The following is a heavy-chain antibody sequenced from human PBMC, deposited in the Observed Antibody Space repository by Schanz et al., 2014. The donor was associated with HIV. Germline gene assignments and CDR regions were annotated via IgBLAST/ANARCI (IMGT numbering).Heavy chain of an antibody. Sequence: VQLLESGGGLVQPGGSLRLSCAASGFTFSSYGMHWVRQAPGKGLEWVAVIWYDGSNKYYADSVKGRFTISRDNSKKTLYLQMSSLRVEDTAVYYCANEEVPNDYWGQGTLVTVSS. J-gene: IGHJ4*02. CDR1: GFTFSSYG. V-gene: IGHV3-33*06. CDR3: ANEEVPNDY. CDR2: IWYDGSNK.